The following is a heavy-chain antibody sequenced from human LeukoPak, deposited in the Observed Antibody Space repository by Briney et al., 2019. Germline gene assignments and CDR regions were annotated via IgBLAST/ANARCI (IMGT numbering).Heavy chain of an antibody. CDR3: ARVGAAPGHFDY. Sequence: ASVKVSCKASGYSFAGYGISWVRQAPGQGLEWIGWISTYSGNTNYAHNLQGRITVTTETSTSTAYMELRSLRSDDAAVYYCARVGAAPGHFDYWGQGTQLTVSS. D-gene: IGHD6-13*01. CDR2: ISTYSGNT. V-gene: IGHV1-18*01. CDR1: GYSFAGYG. J-gene: IGHJ4*02.